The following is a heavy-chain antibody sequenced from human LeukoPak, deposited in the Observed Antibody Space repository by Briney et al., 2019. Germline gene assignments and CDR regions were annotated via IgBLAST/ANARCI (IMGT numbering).Heavy chain of an antibody. D-gene: IGHD6-13*01. CDR1: GFTISDHS. CDR2: IDRDGSEI. Sequence: PGGSLRLSCAASGFTISDHSMHWVRQGPGKGLMWVSRIDRDGSEINYADSVKGRFTISRGNAKNTLYLQMNSLRDEDTAVYYCARHIRAAAFDPWGQGTLVTVSS. V-gene: IGHV3-74*01. CDR3: ARHIRAAAFDP. J-gene: IGHJ5*02.